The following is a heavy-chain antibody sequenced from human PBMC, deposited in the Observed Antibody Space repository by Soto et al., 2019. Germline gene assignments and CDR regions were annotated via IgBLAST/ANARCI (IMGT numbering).Heavy chain of an antibody. Sequence: QPGGSLRLSCAASGFTFSSYGMHWVRQAPGKGLEWVAVISYDGSNKYYADSVKGRFTISRDNSKNTLYLQMNSLRAEDTAVYYCAKDMAGRRPDIRVYGMDVWGQGTTVTVSS. V-gene: IGHV3-30*18. D-gene: IGHD3-9*01. J-gene: IGHJ6*02. CDR3: AKDMAGRRPDIRVYGMDV. CDR2: ISYDGSNK. CDR1: GFTFSSYG.